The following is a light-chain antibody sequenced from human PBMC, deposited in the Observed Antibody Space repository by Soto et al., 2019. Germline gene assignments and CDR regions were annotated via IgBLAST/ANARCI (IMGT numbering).Light chain of an antibody. V-gene: IGKV3-11*01. Sequence: EVILTQFPATLSMSPGESATLSCMASENIRTSLAWYQHRPGQPPRLLIYDAFNRATGIPPRFSGGGSGTDFTLTISGLEPEDLAVYYCQQRASWPPFTFGGGPKVGIK. CDR1: ENIRTS. CDR3: QQRASWPPFT. J-gene: IGKJ4*01. CDR2: DAF.